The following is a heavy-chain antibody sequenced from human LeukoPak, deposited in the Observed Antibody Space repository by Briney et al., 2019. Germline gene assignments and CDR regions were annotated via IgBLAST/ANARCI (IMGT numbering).Heavy chain of an antibody. J-gene: IGHJ6*02. CDR3: AREIYHGMDV. CDR1: GGSISNYY. V-gene: IGHV4-59*01. CDR2: MYNSGST. Sequence: SETLSLTCTVSGGSISNYYWSWIRQPPGKGLEWIGYMYNSGSTNYNPSLKSRVTISVDTTKNQFSLKLSSVTAADTAVYYCAREIYHGMDVWGQGTTVTVSS.